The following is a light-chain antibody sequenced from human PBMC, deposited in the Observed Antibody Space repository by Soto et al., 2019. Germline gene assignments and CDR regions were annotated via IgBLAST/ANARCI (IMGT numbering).Light chain of an antibody. CDR3: QAWDSSTVV. CDR1: KLGDKY. Sequence: SYELTQPPSVSVSPGQTASITCSGDKLGDKYACWYQQKPGKSPVLVIYHDSKRPSGIPERFSGSNSENTATLTISGTQAMDEADYYCQAWDSSTVVFGGGTKLTVL. V-gene: IGLV3-1*01. J-gene: IGLJ2*01. CDR2: HDS.